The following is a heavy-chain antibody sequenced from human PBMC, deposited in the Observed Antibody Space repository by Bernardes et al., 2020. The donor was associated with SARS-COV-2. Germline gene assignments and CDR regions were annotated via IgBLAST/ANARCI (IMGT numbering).Heavy chain of an antibody. CDR2: IYNSGTT. J-gene: IGHJ4*02. CDR1: GGSISSHY. CDR3: ARDVRNRDYYFDF. D-gene: IGHD2-21*02. V-gene: IGHV4-59*11. Sequence: SETLSLTCTVSGGSISSHYWSWIRQPPGKGLEWMGNIYNSGTTDYNPSLKSRVTISVDTSKKQFSVNLTSFTAADTAVYYCARDVRNRDYYFDFWGQGTLVTVSS.